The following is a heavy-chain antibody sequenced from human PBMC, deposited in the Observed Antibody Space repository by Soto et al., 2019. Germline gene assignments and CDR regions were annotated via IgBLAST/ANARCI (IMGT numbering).Heavy chain of an antibody. CDR1: GLTFTNYW. CDR2: IKSDGSLT. CDR3: SLHQFDNGGSYANDF. J-gene: IGHJ4*02. V-gene: IGHV3-74*01. Sequence: EVQLEESGGGLVQPGGSLRLSCAASGLTFTNYWMHWVRQAPGKGLVWVSRIKSDGSLTYYADSVKGRFTISRDNAKSTVYLQMNSLRAEDTATYHCSLHQFDNGGSYANDFWGQGTLVTVSS. D-gene: IGHD3-3*01.